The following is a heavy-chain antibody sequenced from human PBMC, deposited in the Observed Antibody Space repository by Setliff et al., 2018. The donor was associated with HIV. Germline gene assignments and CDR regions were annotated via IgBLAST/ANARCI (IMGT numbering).Heavy chain of an antibody. Sequence: SETLSLTCTVSGGSISSGSYYWTWIRQPAGKGLEWIGQIYTSGSTNYNPSLKSRVIISVDTSKNQFSLKLKSVTGADTAVYYCARVFHSLPTGLNDPFDMWGQGTLVTVSS. CDR1: GGSISSGSYY. CDR3: ARVFHSLPTGLNDPFDM. D-gene: IGHD4-17*01. CDR2: IYTSGST. V-gene: IGHV4-61*09. J-gene: IGHJ3*02.